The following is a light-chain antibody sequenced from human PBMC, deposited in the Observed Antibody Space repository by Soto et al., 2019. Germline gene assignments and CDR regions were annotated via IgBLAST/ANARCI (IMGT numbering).Light chain of an antibody. J-gene: IGLJ3*02. CDR2: DVT. Sequence: QSVLTQPPSVSAAPGQKVTISCSGTSSDLGGYNYVSWYQHHPGKAPKLMIYDVTLRPSGVPDRFSGSKSGNTASLTISGLQAEDEADYYCCSYAGSFTWVFGGGTKLTVL. CDR1: SSDLGGYNY. CDR3: CSYAGSFTWV. V-gene: IGLV2-11*01.